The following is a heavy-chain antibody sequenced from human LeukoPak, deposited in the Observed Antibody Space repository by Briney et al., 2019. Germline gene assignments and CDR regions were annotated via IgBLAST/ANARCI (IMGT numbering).Heavy chain of an antibody. J-gene: IGHJ5*02. CDR1: GGSISSYY. CDR2: IYYSGST. Sequence: PSETLSLTCTVSGGSISSYYWSWIRQPPGKGLEWIGYIYYSGSTNYNPSLKSRLTISVDTSKNQFSLKLSSATAADTAVYYCARSRITIFGVAPCWFDPWGQGTPVTVSS. CDR3: ARSRITIFGVAPCWFDP. V-gene: IGHV4-59*01. D-gene: IGHD3-3*01.